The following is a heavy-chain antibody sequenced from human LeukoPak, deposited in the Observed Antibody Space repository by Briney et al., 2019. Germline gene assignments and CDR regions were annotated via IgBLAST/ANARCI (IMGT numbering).Heavy chain of an antibody. CDR1: GFSFNSAA. J-gene: IGHJ4*02. V-gene: IGHV3-23*01. D-gene: IGHD6-13*01. Sequence: GGSLRLSCAASGFSFNSAAMTWVRQAPGKGLEWVSLVSSSGANTYYADSVKGRFTISRDNSKNTLYLQMNSLRAEDTAVYYCAKDFYSSSWGGFDYWGQGTLVTVSS. CDR2: VSSSGANT. CDR3: AKDFYSSSWGGFDY.